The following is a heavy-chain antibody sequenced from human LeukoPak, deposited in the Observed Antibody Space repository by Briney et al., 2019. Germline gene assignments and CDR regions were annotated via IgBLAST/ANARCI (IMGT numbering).Heavy chain of an antibody. V-gene: IGHV1-18*01. J-gene: IGHJ5*02. D-gene: IGHD2-2*01. CDR1: GYTFANYD. Sequence: ASVKVSCKTSGYTFANYDIYWVRQAPGQGLECMGWISGYTGDTKYAQILQGRFTVTTDTSTSTAYMELRSLRSDDTAVYYCARDREIVVVPAAMREGNWFDPWGQGTLVTVSS. CDR2: ISGYTGDT. CDR3: ARDREIVVVPAAMREGNWFDP.